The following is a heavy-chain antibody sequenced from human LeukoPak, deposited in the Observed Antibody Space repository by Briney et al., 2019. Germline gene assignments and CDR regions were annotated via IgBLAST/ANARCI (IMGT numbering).Heavy chain of an antibody. CDR3: AGQQLGAFDI. CDR2: TYYRSKWYN. Sequence: PSQTLSLTCAISGDSVSSYTAGWNWIRQSPSRGLEWLGRTYYRSKWYNDYAVSVKSRITINPDTSKNQFSLQLNSVTPEDTAVYYCAGQQLGAFDIWGQGTMVTVSS. V-gene: IGHV6-1*01. D-gene: IGHD6-13*01. CDR1: GDSVSSYTAG. J-gene: IGHJ3*02.